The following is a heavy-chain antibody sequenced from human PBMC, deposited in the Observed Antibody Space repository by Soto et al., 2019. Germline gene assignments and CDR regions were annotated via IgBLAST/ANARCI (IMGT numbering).Heavy chain of an antibody. CDR2: ISYDGSLK. V-gene: IGHV3-30*18. Sequence: SLRLSCAASGFTFSSYGMHWVRQAPGKGLEWVAIISYDGSLKYYADSVKGRFTISRDNSKSALYLQMNSLRPEDTAVYYRAKDFKVSGSYYGSLNYYYGMDVWGQGTTVTAP. J-gene: IGHJ6*02. CDR3: AKDFKVSGSYYGSLNYYYGMDV. CDR1: GFTFSSYG. D-gene: IGHD3-10*01.